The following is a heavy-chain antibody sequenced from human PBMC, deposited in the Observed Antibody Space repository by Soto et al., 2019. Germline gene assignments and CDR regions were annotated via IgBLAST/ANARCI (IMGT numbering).Heavy chain of an antibody. CDR2: ISGSGGST. Sequence: EVQLLESGGGLVQPGGSLRLSCAASGFTFSSYAMSWVRQAPGKGLEWVSAISGSGGSTYYADSVKGRFTIYRDNSKNTLYLQMNSLRAEDTAVYYCARNHRVGWEPEYYYYGMDVWGQGTTVTVSS. J-gene: IGHJ6*02. V-gene: IGHV3-23*01. CDR3: ARNHRVGWEPEYYYYGMDV. CDR1: GFTFSSYA. D-gene: IGHD1-26*01.